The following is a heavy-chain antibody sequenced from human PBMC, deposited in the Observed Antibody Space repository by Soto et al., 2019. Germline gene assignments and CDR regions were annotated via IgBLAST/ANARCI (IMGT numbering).Heavy chain of an antibody. CDR3: ARDPDSSGFYYFDY. V-gene: IGHV3-64*01. CDR1: GFTFSSDA. Sequence: EVQLVESGGGLVQPGGSLRLSCAASGFTFSSDAMHWVRQPPGKGLEYVSAISSYGGSTYYANSVKGRFTISRDNSKNTLYLQMGSLRAEDLAVYYCARDPDSSGFYYFDYWGQGTLVTVSS. D-gene: IGHD3-22*01. CDR2: ISSYGGST. J-gene: IGHJ4*02.